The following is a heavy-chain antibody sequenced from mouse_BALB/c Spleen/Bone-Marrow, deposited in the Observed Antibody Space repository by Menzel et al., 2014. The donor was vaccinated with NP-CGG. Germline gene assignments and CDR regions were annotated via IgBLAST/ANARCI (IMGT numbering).Heavy chain of an antibody. Sequence: EVHLVESGGGLVKPGGSLKLSCAASGFAFSSYDMSWVRQTPEKRLEWVAYISSGGGSTYYPDTVKGRFTISRDNAKNPLYLQMSSLKSEDTAMYYCARHRYYFDYWGQGTTLTVSS. CDR3: ARHRYYFDY. CDR2: ISSGGGST. V-gene: IGHV5-12-1*01. CDR1: GFAFSSYD. J-gene: IGHJ2*01.